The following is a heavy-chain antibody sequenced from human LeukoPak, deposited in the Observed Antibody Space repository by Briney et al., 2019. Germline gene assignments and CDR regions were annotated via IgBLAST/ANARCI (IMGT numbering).Heavy chain of an antibody. J-gene: IGHJ4*02. D-gene: IGHD6-13*01. CDR3: ARDRSSSRFDY. Sequence: GGSLRLSCAASGFTFSSYTINWVRQAPGKGLEWVSYISSSSSTIYYADSVEGRFTISRDNAKNSVYLQMNSLRDEDTAVFYCARDRSSSRFDYWGQGTLVTVSS. CDR2: ISSSSSTI. CDR1: GFTFSSYT. V-gene: IGHV3-48*02.